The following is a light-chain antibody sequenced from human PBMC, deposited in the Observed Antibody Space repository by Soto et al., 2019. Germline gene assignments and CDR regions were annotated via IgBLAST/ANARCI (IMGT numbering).Light chain of an antibody. CDR3: QQYDNFPRAIN. J-gene: IGKJ5*01. CDR1: QDISNY. Sequence: DIQMTQSPSSLSASVGDRVTIACQASQDISNYLHWYQQKPGKAPKLLIYDASNLETGVPARLSGIGSGTDFTFSMSSLQTEDIAAYYCQQYDNFPRAINFGQGTRLEIK. V-gene: IGKV1-33*01. CDR2: DAS.